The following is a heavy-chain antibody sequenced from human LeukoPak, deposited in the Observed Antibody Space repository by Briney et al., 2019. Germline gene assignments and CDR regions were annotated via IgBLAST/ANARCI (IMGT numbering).Heavy chain of an antibody. CDR2: VSGSASNT. CDR1: GFTFSNYA. J-gene: IGHJ4*02. V-gene: IGHV3-23*01. D-gene: IGHD4-17*01. Sequence: GGSLRLSCAASGFTFSNYAMSWVHQAPGKGLEWVSTVSGSASNTYYADSVKGRFTISRDNSKTTLYLQMNSLRADDTAVYYCAKGFQTYGELSFDVWGQGTLVAVSS. CDR3: AKGFQTYGELSFDV.